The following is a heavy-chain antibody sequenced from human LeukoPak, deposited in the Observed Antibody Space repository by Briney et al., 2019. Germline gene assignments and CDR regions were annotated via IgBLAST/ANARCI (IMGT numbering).Heavy chain of an antibody. D-gene: IGHD3-10*01. J-gene: IGHJ4*02. Sequence: SQTLSLTCTVSGGSISSGGYYWSWIRQPPGKGLEWIGYIYYSGSTYYNPSLKSRVTISLDTSKNQFSLNLNSVTAADTAVYYCASRFGELFDYVYWGQGTLVNVSS. V-gene: IGHV4-31*03. CDR2: IYYSGST. CDR3: ASRFGELFDYVY. CDR1: GGSISSGGYY.